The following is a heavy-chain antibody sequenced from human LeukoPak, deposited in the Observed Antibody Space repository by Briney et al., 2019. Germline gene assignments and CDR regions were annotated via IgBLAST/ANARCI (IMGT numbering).Heavy chain of an antibody. V-gene: IGHV1-69*05. CDR3: ARDNIVATIPFDY. Sequence: SVKVSCKASGGTFSSYAINWVRQAPGQGLEWMGRIIPIFGTANYAQKFQGRVTITTDESTSTAYMELSSLRSEDTAVYYCARDNIVATIPFDYWGQGTLVTVSS. J-gene: IGHJ4*02. CDR1: GGTFSSYA. D-gene: IGHD5-12*01. CDR2: IIPIFGTA.